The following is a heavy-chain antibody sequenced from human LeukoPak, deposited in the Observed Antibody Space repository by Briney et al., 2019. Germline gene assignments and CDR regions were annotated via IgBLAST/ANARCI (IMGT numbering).Heavy chain of an antibody. V-gene: IGHV1-69*04. CDR1: EGTFSSYA. J-gene: IGHJ4*02. D-gene: IGHD4-17*01. CDR3: ARDQSPYGDYSFGY. CDR2: IIPILGIA. Sequence: ASLKFSAKAPEGTFSSYAIGWLRQAPGQWFGWMGRIIPILGIANSAQQFQGRVTITADKSTSTAYMELSSLRSEDTAVYYCARDQSPYGDYSFGYWGQGTLVTVSS.